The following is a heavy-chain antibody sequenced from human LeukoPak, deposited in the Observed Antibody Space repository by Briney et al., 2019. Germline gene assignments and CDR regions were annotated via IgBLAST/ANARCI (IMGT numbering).Heavy chain of an antibody. CDR3: ARYRGSCKYFDY. J-gene: IGHJ4*02. D-gene: IGHD1-26*01. CDR1: GYTFTGYY. V-gene: IGHV1-2*06. Sequence: ASVKVSCKASGYTFTGYYMHWVRQAPGQGLEWMGRINPNSGGTNYARKFQGRVTMTRDTSISTAYMELSRLRSDDTAVYYCARYRGSCKYFDYWGQGTLVTVSS. CDR2: INPNSGGT.